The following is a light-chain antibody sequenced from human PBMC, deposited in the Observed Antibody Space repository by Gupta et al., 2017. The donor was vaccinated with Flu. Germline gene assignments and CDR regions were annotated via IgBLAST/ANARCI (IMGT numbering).Light chain of an antibody. Sequence: QSALNQPPSASGSPGQYVTISCTGTSSDVGGSNYVSWYQQHPGKAPKLMIYEVTNRSSGVPDRFSGSKSANTASLIVSGLQAEDDADYYCSSYAGNNNVVFGGGTKLTVL. V-gene: IGLV2-8*01. CDR2: EVT. CDR3: SSYAGNNNVV. CDR1: SSDVGGSNY. J-gene: IGLJ3*02.